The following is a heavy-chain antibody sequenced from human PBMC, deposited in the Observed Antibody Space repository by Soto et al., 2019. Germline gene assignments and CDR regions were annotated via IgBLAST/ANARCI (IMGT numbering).Heavy chain of an antibody. CDR3: ARDAIRGSAAMKTY. Sequence: PSETLSLTCAVSGDSIINSHWWNWVRQPPGKGLEWIGEIYHTGSTYYNPSLKSRISMSVDTSKNQFSLILSSVSAADTAVYYCARDAIRGSAAMKTYWGLGTLVTVSS. V-gene: IGHV4-4*02. CDR2: IYHTGST. CDR1: GDSIINSHW. J-gene: IGHJ4*02.